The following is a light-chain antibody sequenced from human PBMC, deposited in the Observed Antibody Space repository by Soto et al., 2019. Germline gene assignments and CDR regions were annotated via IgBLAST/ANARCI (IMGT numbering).Light chain of an antibody. J-gene: IGKJ2*01. CDR3: QQYNNYSYT. V-gene: IGKV1-5*01. Sequence: DIRMTQSPSTLSAFVGDRVTITCRASQSISSWLAWYQQKPGKAPNLLIYDASSLESGVPSRFSGSGSGTEVTITISSLQPDDFATYYCQQYNNYSYTFGQGTKLEIK. CDR1: QSISSW. CDR2: DAS.